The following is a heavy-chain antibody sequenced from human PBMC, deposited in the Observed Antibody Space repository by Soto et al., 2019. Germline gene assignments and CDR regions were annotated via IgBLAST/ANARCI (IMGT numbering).Heavy chain of an antibody. J-gene: IGHJ4*02. CDR3: ARVDTAMVFDY. V-gene: IGHV4-59*13. CDR2: IYYSGST. D-gene: IGHD5-18*01. Sequence: SATLSITCTVSGGSISSYYWSWIRQPPGKGLEWIGYIYYSGSTNYNPSLKSRVTISVDTSKNQFSLKLSSVTAADTAVYYCARVDTAMVFDYWGQGTLVTVSS. CDR1: GGSISSYY.